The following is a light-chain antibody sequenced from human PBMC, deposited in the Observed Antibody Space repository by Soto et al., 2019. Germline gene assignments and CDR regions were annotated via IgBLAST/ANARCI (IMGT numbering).Light chain of an antibody. CDR1: QGISNY. Sequence: HSPSCLTASVGDRVSITCRASQGISNYLAWYQQKPGKVPKLLIYAASTLKSGVPSRFSGSESGTDFTLSIRILQFEDVPSYYFPKYNNAATYGQGTRLEIK. CDR2: AAS. V-gene: IGKV1-27*01. CDR3: PKYNNAAT. J-gene: IGKJ5*01.